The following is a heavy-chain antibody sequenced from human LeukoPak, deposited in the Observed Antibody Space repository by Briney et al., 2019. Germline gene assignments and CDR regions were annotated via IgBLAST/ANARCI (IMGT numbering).Heavy chain of an antibody. Sequence: SQTQSLTCTVSGGSISSGDYYWSWIRQPPRKGLEWIGYIYYSGSTYYNPSLKSRVTISVDTSKNQFSLKLSSVTAADTAVYYCARDTSNWGTFDYWGQGTLVTVSS. J-gene: IGHJ4*02. CDR1: GGSISSGDYY. CDR2: IYYSGST. V-gene: IGHV4-30-4*08. D-gene: IGHD7-27*01. CDR3: ARDTSNWGTFDY.